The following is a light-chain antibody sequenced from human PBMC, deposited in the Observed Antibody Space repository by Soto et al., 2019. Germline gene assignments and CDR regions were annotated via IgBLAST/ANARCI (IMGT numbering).Light chain of an antibody. V-gene: IGLV3-21*02. CDR3: QVWDIITYPWV. CDR1: NIDTNS. Sequence: SYELTQPPSVSVAPGQTAKITCAGDNIDTNSMHWYQQRPGQAPVLVVHDDTDRAAGIPERFSGSKSGCTANLTISRVEAGDEADYYCQVWDIITYPWVFGGGTKLTVL. CDR2: DDT. J-gene: IGLJ3*02.